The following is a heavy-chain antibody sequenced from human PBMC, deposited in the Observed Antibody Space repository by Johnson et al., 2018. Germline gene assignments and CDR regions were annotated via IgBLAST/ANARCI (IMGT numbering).Heavy chain of an antibody. V-gene: IGHV5-51*01. J-gene: IGHJ1*01. Sequence: TSYWIGWVRQMPGKGLEWMGIIYPGDSDTRYSPSFQGQVTISADKSIRTAYLQWGSLKASDTAMYYWASGSGYYYGYFQHLGQGTLVTVSS. D-gene: IGHD3-22*01. CDR2: IYPGDSDT. CDR3: ASGSGYYYGYFQH. CDR1: TSYW.